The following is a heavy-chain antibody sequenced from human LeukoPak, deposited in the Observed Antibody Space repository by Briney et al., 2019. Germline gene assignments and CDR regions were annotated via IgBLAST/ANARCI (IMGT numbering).Heavy chain of an antibody. J-gene: IGHJ4*02. CDR3: ARDFYGSGSYCDY. Sequence: GGSLRLSCAASGFTFSDYYMSWIRQAPGKGLEWVSYISSSTSYTNYADSVKGRFTISRNNAKNSLYLQMNSLRAEDTAVYYCARDFYGSGSYCDYWGQGTLVTVSS. CDR2: ISSSTSYT. D-gene: IGHD3-10*01. V-gene: IGHV3-11*06. CDR1: GFTFSDYY.